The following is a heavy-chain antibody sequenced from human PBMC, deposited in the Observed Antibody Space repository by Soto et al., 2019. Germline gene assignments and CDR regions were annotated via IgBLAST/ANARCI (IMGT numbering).Heavy chain of an antibody. D-gene: IGHD3-3*01. CDR3: ARGRTIFEVVNLDY. CDR2: VIPIFSIM. V-gene: IGHV1-69*01. CDR1: GGTLSNYA. Sequence: QVQLVQSGAEVKKPGSSVKVSCKASGGTLSNYAIAWVRLAPGQGLEWVGGVIPIFSIMKYAQKFQDRVTFTADDSTNTAYIELSSLTSEDTGVYYCARGRTIFEVVNLDYWGQGTLVTVSS. J-gene: IGHJ4*02.